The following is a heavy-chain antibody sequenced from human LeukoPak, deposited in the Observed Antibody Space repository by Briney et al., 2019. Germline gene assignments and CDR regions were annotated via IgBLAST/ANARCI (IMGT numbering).Heavy chain of an antibody. CDR3: ARLTSSGWSNYFDY. Sequence: ASVKVSCKASGYTFTGYYMHWLRQAPGQGLEWMGWINPNSGGTNYAQKFQGRVTMTRDTSISTAYMELSRLRSDDTAVYYCARLTSSGWSNYFDYWGQGTLVTVSS. D-gene: IGHD6-19*01. V-gene: IGHV1-2*02. CDR1: GYTFTGYY. J-gene: IGHJ4*02. CDR2: INPNSGGT.